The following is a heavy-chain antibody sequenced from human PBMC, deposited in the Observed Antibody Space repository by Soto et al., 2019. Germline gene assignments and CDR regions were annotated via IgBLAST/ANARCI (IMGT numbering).Heavy chain of an antibody. CDR1: GGSSSGYY. CDR3: ARLGYWNYGLYYYYGMDV. Sequence: SETLSLTCAVYGGSSSGYYWSWIRQPPGKGLEWIGEINHSGSTNYNPSLKSRVTISVDTSKNQFSLKLSSVTAADTAVYYCARLGYWNYGLYYYYGMDVWGQGTTVT. D-gene: IGHD1-7*01. CDR2: INHSGST. V-gene: IGHV4-34*01. J-gene: IGHJ6*02.